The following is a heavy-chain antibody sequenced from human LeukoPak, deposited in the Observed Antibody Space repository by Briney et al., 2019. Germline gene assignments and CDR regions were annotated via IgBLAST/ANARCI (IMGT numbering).Heavy chain of an antibody. Sequence: GGSLRLSCAASGFTFSSYAMSWVRQAPVKGLEWVSAISGSGGSTYYADSVKGRFTISRDNSKNTLYLQMNSPRAEDTAVYYCARKGQGYSNYWFDPWGQGTLDTVSS. D-gene: IGHD4-4*01. J-gene: IGHJ5*02. CDR3: ARKGQGYSNYWFDP. V-gene: IGHV3-23*01. CDR2: ISGSGGST. CDR1: GFTFSSYA.